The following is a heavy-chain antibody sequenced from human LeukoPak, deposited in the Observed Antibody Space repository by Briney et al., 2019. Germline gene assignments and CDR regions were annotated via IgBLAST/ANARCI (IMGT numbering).Heavy chain of an antibody. CDR1: EFTFSNAW. J-gene: IGHJ4*02. V-gene: IGHV3-15*01. Sequence: GVSLKLFCSASEFTFSNAWKSWFRQAPGKGPESVGRGKSKPDGVTTDFASPVTGRCTISRDDSKNTLYLQMNSLKTEDIAVFFFFKQKTAYEILTGYYQGSYFDYWGQGTLVTVSS. D-gene: IGHD3-9*01. CDR2: GKSKPDGVTT. CDR3: FKQKTAYEILTGYYQGSYFDY.